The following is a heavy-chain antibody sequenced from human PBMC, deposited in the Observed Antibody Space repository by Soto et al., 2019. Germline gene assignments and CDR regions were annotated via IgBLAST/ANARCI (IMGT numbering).Heavy chain of an antibody. CDR3: ARDPGGGFWSGYPVTNWFDP. Sequence: QVQLVQSGTEVKKPGASVKVSCKASGYTFTSYGIHWVRQAPGQRLEWMGWINAANGDTKYSPKFQGRVTITRDTSASTVYMELSSLRSEDTAVYYCARDPGGGFWSGYPVTNWFDPWGQGTLVTVSS. J-gene: IGHJ5*02. D-gene: IGHD3-3*01. CDR1: GYTFTSYG. CDR2: INAANGDT. V-gene: IGHV1-3*01.